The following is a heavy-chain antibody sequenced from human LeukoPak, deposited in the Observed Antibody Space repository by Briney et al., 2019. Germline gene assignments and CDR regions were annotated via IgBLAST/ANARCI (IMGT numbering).Heavy chain of an antibody. CDR3: ARGTRGSSSPRWFDP. V-gene: IGHV4-59*01. J-gene: IGHJ5*02. D-gene: IGHD6-13*01. CDR1: GGSINSYY. CDR2: IYYSGST. Sequence: PSETLSLTCTVSGGSINSYYWSWIRQPPGKGLEWIGYIYYSGSTNYNPSLKSRVTISVDTSKNQFSLKLSSVTAADTAVYYCARGTRGSSSPRWFDPWGQGTLVTVSS.